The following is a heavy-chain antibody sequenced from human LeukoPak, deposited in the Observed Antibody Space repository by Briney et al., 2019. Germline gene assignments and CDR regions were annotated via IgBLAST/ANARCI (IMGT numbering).Heavy chain of an antibody. J-gene: IGHJ4*02. CDR1: GFTFSSYW. D-gene: IGHD1-26*01. CDR2: IKQDGSEK. CDR3: ARDKVVGPINFDY. Sequence: PGGSLRLSCAASGFTFSSYWMSWVRQAPGKGLEWVANIKQDGSEKYYVDSVKGRFTISRDNAKNSLYLQMNSLRAEDTAVYYCARDKVVGPINFDYWGQGTLVTVSS. V-gene: IGHV3-7*01.